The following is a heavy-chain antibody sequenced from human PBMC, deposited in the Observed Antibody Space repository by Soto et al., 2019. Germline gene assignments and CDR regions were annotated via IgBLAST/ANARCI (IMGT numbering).Heavy chain of an antibody. CDR2: ISAYNGNT. CDR3: ARGSGGLLWYGEQLDY. J-gene: IGHJ4*02. CDR1: GYTFTSYA. D-gene: IGHD3-10*01. V-gene: IGHV1-18*04. Sequence: QIQLVQSGAEVKKPGASVKVSCKASGYTFTSYAIGWVRQAPGQGLAWMGWISAYNGNTNYAQKFQGRVTTTTDTSTSTDYLELRILRSDDTDVYYCARGSGGLLWYGEQLDYWGQGTLVTVSS.